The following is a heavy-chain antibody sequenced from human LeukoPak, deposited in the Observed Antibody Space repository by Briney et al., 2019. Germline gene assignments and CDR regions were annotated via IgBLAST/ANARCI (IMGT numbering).Heavy chain of an antibody. D-gene: IGHD4-23*01. Sequence: PGGSLRLSCAASGFTFSSYSMNWVRQAPGKGLEWVSSISSSSSYIYYADSVKGRFTISRDNSKNTLYLQMNSLKVEDTALYYCAKFSPSGGNSYWGQGTLVTVSS. CDR1: GFTFSSYS. CDR3: AKFSPSGGNSY. J-gene: IGHJ1*01. CDR2: ISSSSSYI. V-gene: IGHV3-21*04.